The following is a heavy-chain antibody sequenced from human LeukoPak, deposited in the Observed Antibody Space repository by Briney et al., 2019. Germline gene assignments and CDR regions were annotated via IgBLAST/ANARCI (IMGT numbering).Heavy chain of an antibody. CDR2: IYYSGST. CDR3: ARDRLGRYFDL. Sequence: SETLSLTCTVSGGSISSYYWSWIRQPPGKGLEWIGYIYYSGSTYYNPSPKSRVTISVDTSKNQFSLKLSSVTAADTAVYYCARDRLGRYFDLWGRGTLVTVSS. CDR1: GGSISSYY. J-gene: IGHJ2*01. V-gene: IGHV4-59*12. D-gene: IGHD6-19*01.